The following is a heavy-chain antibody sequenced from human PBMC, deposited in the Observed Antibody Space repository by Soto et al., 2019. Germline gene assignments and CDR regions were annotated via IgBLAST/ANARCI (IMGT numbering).Heavy chain of an antibody. CDR1: GGSFNRYT. Sequence: QVQLVQSGAEVRKPGSSVRVSCKASGGSFNRYTISWVRQAPGQGLEWMGGIIPIFGTANHAQKFQGRVTIIADESTSTVYMEVGSVGYDGAGIYYCARGGGYDSTDYYYAYWGQGTLVIVSS. CDR3: ARGGGYDSTDYYYAY. D-gene: IGHD3-22*01. J-gene: IGHJ4*02. CDR2: IIPIFGTA. V-gene: IGHV1-69*01.